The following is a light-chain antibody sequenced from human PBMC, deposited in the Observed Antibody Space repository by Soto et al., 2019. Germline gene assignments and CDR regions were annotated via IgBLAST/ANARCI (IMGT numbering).Light chain of an antibody. J-gene: IGLJ2*01. Sequence: QSALTQPPSASGSPGQSVTISCTGTSSDIGGYNSVSWYQQHPGKAPKLMISEVSKRPSGVPDRFSGSKSGNTASLTVSGLQAEDEANYYCSSYAGSNNVLFGGGTKLTVL. CDR2: EVS. CDR3: SSYAGSNNVL. CDR1: SSDIGGYNS. V-gene: IGLV2-8*01.